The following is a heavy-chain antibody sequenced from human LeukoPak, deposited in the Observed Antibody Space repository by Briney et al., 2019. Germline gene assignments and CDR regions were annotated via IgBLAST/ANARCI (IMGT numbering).Heavy chain of an antibody. Sequence: GGSLRLSCAASGFTFSSYGMSWVRQAPGKGLEWVSSISGSGASTYYADSVKGRFTISRDNSKNTLYLQMNSLRAEDTAVYYCANLHYDILTGYIYYFDYWGQGTLVTVSS. CDR1: GFTFSSYG. D-gene: IGHD3-9*01. V-gene: IGHV3-23*01. J-gene: IGHJ4*02. CDR3: ANLHYDILTGYIYYFDY. CDR2: ISGSGAST.